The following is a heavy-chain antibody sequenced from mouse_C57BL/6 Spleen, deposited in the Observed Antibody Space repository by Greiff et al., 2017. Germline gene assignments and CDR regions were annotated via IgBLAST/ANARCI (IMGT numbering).Heavy chain of an antibody. Sequence: VKLQESGAELVRPGASVTLSCKASGYTFTDYEMHWVKQTPVHGLEWIGAIDPETGGTAYNQKFKGKAILTADKSSSTAYMELRSLTSEDSAVYYCVYGNYSYWGQGTTLTVSS. CDR1: GYTFTDYE. J-gene: IGHJ2*01. V-gene: IGHV1-15*01. CDR3: VYGNYSY. CDR2: IDPETGGT. D-gene: IGHD2-1*01.